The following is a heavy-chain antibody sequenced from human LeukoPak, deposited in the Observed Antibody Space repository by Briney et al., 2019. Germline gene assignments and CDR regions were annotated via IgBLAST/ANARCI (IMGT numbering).Heavy chain of an antibody. D-gene: IGHD3-3*01. J-gene: IGHJ4*02. CDR1: GFTFSSYA. V-gene: IGHV3-23*01. CDR3: AKEPETYYDFWSGLYFDY. CDR2: ISGSGGST. Sequence: GGSLRLSCAASGFTFSSYAMSWVRQAPGKGLEWVSAISGSGGSTYYADSVKGRFTISRDNSKNTRYLQMNSLRAEDTAVYYCAKEPETYYDFWSGLYFDYWGQGTLVTVSS.